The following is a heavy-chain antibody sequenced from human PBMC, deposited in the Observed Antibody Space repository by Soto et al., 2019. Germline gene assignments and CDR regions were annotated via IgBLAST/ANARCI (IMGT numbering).Heavy chain of an antibody. V-gene: IGHV3-48*02. CDR3: ARVSGSYVLNYYYGMDV. CDR1: GFTFSIES. J-gene: IGHJ6*02. Sequence: GGALRLSCAASGFTFSIESMNWVRQAPGKGLEWVSYISSSSSTIYYADSVKGRFTISRDNAKNSLYLQMHSLRDEDTAVYYCARVSGSYVLNYYYGMDVWGHGTTVTVSS. D-gene: IGHD1-26*01. CDR2: ISSSSSTI.